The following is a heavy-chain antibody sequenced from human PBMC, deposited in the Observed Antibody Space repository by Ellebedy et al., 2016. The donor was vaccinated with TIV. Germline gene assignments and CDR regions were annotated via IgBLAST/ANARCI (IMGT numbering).Heavy chain of an antibody. Sequence: GGSLRLSCTASGFSFRSYWMTWVRQVPGKGLEWVANIRQEGDEEFYVDSVKGRFTISRDNANRSLFLQMNSLRGEDTAVYYCARRGSYGDYAVQINSWFDRWGRGTLVTVSS. CDR3: ARRGSYGDYAVQINSWFDR. V-gene: IGHV3-7*01. D-gene: IGHD4-17*01. CDR1: GFSFRSYW. J-gene: IGHJ5*02. CDR2: IRQEGDEE.